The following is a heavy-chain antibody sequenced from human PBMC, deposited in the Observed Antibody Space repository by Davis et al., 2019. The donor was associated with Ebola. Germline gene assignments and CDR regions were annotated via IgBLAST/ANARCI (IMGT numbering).Heavy chain of an antibody. CDR2: IKQDGSEK. V-gene: IGHV3-7*03. CDR1: GFTFSSYS. Sequence: GESLKISCAASGFTFSSYSMSWVRQAPGKGLEWVTNIKQDGSEKYYVDSVKGRFTISRDNAKNSLYLQMNSLRAEDTALYYCAKDSYYYGMDVWGKGTTVTVSS. CDR3: AKDSYYYGMDV. J-gene: IGHJ6*04.